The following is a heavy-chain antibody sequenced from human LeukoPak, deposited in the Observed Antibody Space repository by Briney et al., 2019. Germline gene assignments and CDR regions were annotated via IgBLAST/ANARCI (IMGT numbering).Heavy chain of an antibody. V-gene: IGHV3-7*01. CDR3: ARDRASHHIDF. Sequence: GGSLRLSCAASGFTFSSYWMNWARQAPGKGLEWVASINHNGNVNYYVDSVKGRFTISRDNAKNSLYLQMSNLRGEDTAVYYCARDRASHHIDFWGQGTLVTVSS. J-gene: IGHJ4*02. CDR2: INHNGNVN. D-gene: IGHD1-14*01. CDR1: GFTFSSYW.